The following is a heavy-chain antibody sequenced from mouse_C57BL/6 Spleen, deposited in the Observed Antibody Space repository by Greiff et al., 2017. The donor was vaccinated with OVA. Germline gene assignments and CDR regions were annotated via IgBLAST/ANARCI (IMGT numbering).Heavy chain of an antibody. CDR1: GFTFSSYA. Sequence: EVKLVESGGGLVKPGGSLKLSCAASGFTFSSYAMSWVRQTPEKRLEWVATISDGGSYTYYPDNVKGRFTISRDNAKNNLYLQMGHLKSEDTAMYYCARGGYWGKGTLVTVAA. V-gene: IGHV5-4*03. J-gene: IGHJ3*01. CDR2: ISDGGSYT. CDR3: ARGGY.